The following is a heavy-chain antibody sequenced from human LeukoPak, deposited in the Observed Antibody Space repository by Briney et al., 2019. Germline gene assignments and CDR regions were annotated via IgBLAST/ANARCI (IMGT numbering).Heavy chain of an antibody. J-gene: IGHJ4*02. Sequence: GGSLRLSCAASGFTFSSYEMNWVRQAPGKGLEWVSYISSSGSTIYHADSVKGRFTISRDNAKNSLYLQMNSLRVEDTAVYYYARVDTLRFFNYWGQGTLVTVSS. CDR2: ISSSGSTI. V-gene: IGHV3-48*03. D-gene: IGHD3-3*01. CDR3: ARVDTLRFFNY. CDR1: GFTFSSYE.